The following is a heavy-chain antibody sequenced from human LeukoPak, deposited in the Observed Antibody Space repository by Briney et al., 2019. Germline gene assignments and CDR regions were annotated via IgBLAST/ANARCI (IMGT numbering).Heavy chain of an antibody. Sequence: GGSLRLSCAASGFTFSSYAMSWVRQTPGKGLEWGSAISGSGGSTYYADSVKGPFTISRDNAKNSLYLQMNSLRAEDTAVYYCARRNGLDYWGQGTLVTVSS. J-gene: IGHJ4*02. CDR1: GFTFSSYA. CDR3: ARRNGLDY. CDR2: ISGSGGST. V-gene: IGHV3-23*01.